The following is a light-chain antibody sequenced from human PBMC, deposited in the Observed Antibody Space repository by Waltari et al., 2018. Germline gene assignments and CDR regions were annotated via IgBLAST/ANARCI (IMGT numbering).Light chain of an antibody. CDR2: TTS. CDR3: QQYNSYS. J-gene: IGKJ2*01. V-gene: IGKV1-39*01. Sequence: DIQMTQSPSSLSASVGDRVTITCRASQSITRYLNWYQQKPGKAPKLLIYTTSTLQSDIPSRFSGSGSGTDFTLTISSLQPDDFATYYCQQYNSYSFGQGTKLEIK. CDR1: QSITRY.